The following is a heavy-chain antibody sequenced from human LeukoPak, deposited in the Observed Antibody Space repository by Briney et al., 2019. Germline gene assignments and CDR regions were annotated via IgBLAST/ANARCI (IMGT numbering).Heavy chain of an antibody. J-gene: IGHJ4*02. V-gene: IGHV3-11*01. Sequence: GSLRLSCTASGFTFSYYYMSWIRQAPGKGLEWVSYVSQSGSTIYYADSVKGRFTISRDNGKNSLYLQMNSLRAEDTGMYYCAREGHTYGSDYWGQGTLVTVSS. CDR1: GFTFSYYY. CDR2: VSQSGSTI. D-gene: IGHD3-10*01. CDR3: AREGHTYGSDY.